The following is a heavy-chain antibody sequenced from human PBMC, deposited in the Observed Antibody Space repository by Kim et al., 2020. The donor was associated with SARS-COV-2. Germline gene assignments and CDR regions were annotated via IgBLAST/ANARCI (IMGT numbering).Heavy chain of an antibody. J-gene: IGHJ4*02. V-gene: IGHV3-33*01. Sequence: GGSLRLSCAASGFTFSSYGMHWVRQAPGKGLEWVAVIWYDGSNKYYADSVKGRFTISRDNTKNTLYLQMNSLRAEDTAVYYCAREGVFGDDGGGFDSWGQGTLVTVSS. CDR2: IWYDGSNK. CDR3: AREGVFGDDGGGFDS. CDR1: GFTFSSYG. D-gene: IGHD4-17*01.